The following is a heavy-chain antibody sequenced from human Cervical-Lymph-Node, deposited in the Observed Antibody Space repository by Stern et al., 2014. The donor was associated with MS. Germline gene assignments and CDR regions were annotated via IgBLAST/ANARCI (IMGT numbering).Heavy chain of an antibody. D-gene: IGHD6-19*01. Sequence: QEQLQESGPGLVKPSQTLSLTCTVSGGSISSGSYYWSWIRQPAGKGLEWIGRIYTSGSTNYNPSLTSRITTSVDTSQNQFSLKLSSVTAADTAVYYCAREALDSSGWPQENWGQGTLVTVSS. V-gene: IGHV4-61*02. J-gene: IGHJ4*02. CDR2: IYTSGST. CDR3: AREALDSSGWPQEN. CDR1: GGSISSGSYY.